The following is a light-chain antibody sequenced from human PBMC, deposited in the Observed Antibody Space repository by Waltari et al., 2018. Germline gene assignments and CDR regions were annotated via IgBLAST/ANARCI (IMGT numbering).Light chain of an antibody. CDR2: EFD. CDR1: SSDVGGYNY. Sequence: QSALTQPRSVSGSPGQSVTISCTGTSSDVGGYNYVSWYQQRPGKATTLISYEFDKRPSGVPVRFSGSKSDNTASLTISGLQTEDEADYYCSSYAKTLIVVFGGGTKLTVL. CDR3: SSYAKTLIVV. J-gene: IGLJ2*01. V-gene: IGLV2-11*01.